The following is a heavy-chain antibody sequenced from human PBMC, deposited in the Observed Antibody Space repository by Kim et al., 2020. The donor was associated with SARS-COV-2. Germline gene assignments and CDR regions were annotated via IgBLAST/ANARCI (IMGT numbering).Heavy chain of an antibody. J-gene: IGHJ4*02. Sequence: SVKVSCKGSGATFSTSAISWVRQAPGQGLEWMGRIIPDSGITNYAQKFRGRVTITAHRLTNTAYMELSRLKSEDTAVYYCARGKLRGVFDYWGQGTLVTVSS. CDR3: ARGKLRGVFDY. CDR2: IIPDSGIT. CDR1: GATFSTSA. V-gene: IGHV1-69*04. D-gene: IGHD3-10*01.